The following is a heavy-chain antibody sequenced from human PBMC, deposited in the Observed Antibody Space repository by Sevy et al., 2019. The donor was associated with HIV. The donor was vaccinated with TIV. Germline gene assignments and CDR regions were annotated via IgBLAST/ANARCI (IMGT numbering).Heavy chain of an antibody. Sequence: GGSLRLSCAASGFTFDDYGMHWVRQVPGKGLEWVSGISWNGGSIGYADSVKGRFIISRDNAKKSLYLQMNSLRLQDTGLYFCAKDVSTGRSTRGYDYGLDVCGQGTRVSASS. J-gene: IGHJ6*02. V-gene: IGHV3-9*01. CDR3: AKDVSTGRSTRGYDYGLDV. CDR2: ISWNGGSI. D-gene: IGHD2-2*01. CDR1: GFTFDDYG.